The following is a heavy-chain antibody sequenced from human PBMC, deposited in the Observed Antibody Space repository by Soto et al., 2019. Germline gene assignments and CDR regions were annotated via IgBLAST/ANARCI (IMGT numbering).Heavy chain of an antibody. D-gene: IGHD6-13*01. CDR3: VKSSRTLADS. V-gene: IGHV3-23*01. CDR1: GLTFSSFA. J-gene: IGHJ4*02. Sequence: EVQLLESGGGLVQPGGSLRLSCAASGLTFSSFAMSWVRQAPGKGLEWVSAIDTSGGGTYYADSVKGRFTISRDNSKNTLYLQMNSLRAEDTAVYYAVKSSRTLADSWGQGTLVTVSS. CDR2: IDTSGGGT.